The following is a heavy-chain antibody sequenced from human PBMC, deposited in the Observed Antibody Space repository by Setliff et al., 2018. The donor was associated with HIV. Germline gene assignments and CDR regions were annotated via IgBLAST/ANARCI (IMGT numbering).Heavy chain of an antibody. D-gene: IGHD1-26*01. CDR2: IHTSGRT. CDR3: AALGATSDAFDI. J-gene: IGHJ3*02. CDR1: SESIVSYY. V-gene: IGHV4-4*08. Sequence: PSETLSLTCAVSSESIVSYYWNWIRQPPGRGLEWIGYIHTSGRTKYNPSLKSRLTILVDTSKKQFSLKLSSVTAADTAVYYCAALGATSDAFDIWGQGTMVTVSS.